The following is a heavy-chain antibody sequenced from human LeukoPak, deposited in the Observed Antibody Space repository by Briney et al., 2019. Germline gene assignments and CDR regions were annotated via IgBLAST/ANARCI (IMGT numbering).Heavy chain of an antibody. CDR2: IKPDGSEK. J-gene: IGHJ4*02. Sequence: GGSLRLSCVASGLTFSSYWMSWVRQAPGKGLEWVANIKPDGSEKYYVDFVKGRFTISRDNAKNSLYLQMNSLRAEDTAVYYCARKNGLDYWGQGTLVTVSS. CDR3: ARKNGLDY. V-gene: IGHV3-7*01. CDR1: GLTFSSYW.